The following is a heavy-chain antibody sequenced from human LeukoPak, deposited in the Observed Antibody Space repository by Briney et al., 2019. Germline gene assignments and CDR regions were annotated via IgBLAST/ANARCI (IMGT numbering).Heavy chain of an antibody. V-gene: IGHV4-34*01. CDR3: ARRNDFWRGYYIGYFDY. D-gene: IGHD3-3*01. CDR1: GGSFSGYY. J-gene: IGHJ4*02. CDR2: INHSGST. Sequence: SETLSLTCAVYGGSFSGYYWSWIRQPPGKGLEWIGEINHSGSTNYNPSLKSRVTISVDTSKNQFSLDLSSVTAADTAVYYCARRNDFWRGYYIGYFDYWGQGTLVTVSS.